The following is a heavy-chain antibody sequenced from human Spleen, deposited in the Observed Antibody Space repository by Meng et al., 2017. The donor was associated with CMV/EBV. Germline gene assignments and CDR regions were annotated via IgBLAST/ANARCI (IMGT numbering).Heavy chain of an antibody. J-gene: IGHJ6*02. CDR1: GYTFNAYY. D-gene: IGHD2-2*01. Sequence: ASVKVSCKASGYTFNAYYMHWVRQAPGQGLEWMGWIDPNSGGTDYAQKFQGRVTMTRDTSISTAYMDLSGLTSDDTAVYYCARGGGTSGLGYYYGMDVWGQGTTVTVSS. CDR3: ARGGGTSGLGYYYGMDV. V-gene: IGHV1-2*02. CDR2: IDPNSGGT.